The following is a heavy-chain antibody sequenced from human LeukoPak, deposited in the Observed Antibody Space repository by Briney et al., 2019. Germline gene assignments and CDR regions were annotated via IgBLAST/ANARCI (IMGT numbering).Heavy chain of an antibody. D-gene: IGHD2-21*02. J-gene: IGHJ5*02. CDR2: IIPLFGTA. CDR3: ARGSDIVVVTAKTNWFDP. Sequence: GASVKVSCKASGGTFSSYAISWVRQAPGQGLEWMGGIIPLFGTANYAQKFQGRVTITADKSTSTAYMELSSLRSEDTAVYYCARGSDIVVVTAKTNWFDPWGQGTLVTVSS. CDR1: GGTFSSYA. V-gene: IGHV1-69*06.